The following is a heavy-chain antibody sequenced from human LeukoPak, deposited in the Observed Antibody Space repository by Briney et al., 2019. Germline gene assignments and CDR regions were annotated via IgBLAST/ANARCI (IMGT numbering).Heavy chain of an antibody. J-gene: IGHJ4*02. CDR3: AKRGGYETMAAFDY. CDR2: ISYDGSNK. Sequence: GGSLRLSCAASGFTSSSYGMHWVRQAPGKGPEGVAVISYDGSNKYYADSVKGRFTISRDNSKDTLHLQMNSLRAEDTAVYYCAKRGGYETMAAFDYWGQGTLVTVSS. V-gene: IGHV3-30*18. D-gene: IGHD3-10*01. CDR1: GFTSSSYG.